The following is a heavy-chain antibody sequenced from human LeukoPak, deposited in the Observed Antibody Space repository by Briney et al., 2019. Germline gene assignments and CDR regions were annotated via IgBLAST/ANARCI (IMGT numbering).Heavy chain of an antibody. Sequence: ASVKVSCKASGGTFSSYAISWVRQAPGQGLVWMGGIIPIFGTANYAQKFQGRVTITADESTSTAYMELSSLRSDDTAVYYCARDQGRGSCYDLWGQGTLVTVSS. D-gene: IGHD2-15*01. V-gene: IGHV1-69*13. CDR3: ARDQGRGSCYDL. CDR2: IIPIFGTA. J-gene: IGHJ4*02. CDR1: GGTFSSYA.